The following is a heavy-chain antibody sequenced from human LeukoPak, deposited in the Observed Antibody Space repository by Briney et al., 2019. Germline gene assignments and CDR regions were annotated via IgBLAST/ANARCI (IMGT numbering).Heavy chain of an antibody. Sequence: PSETLSLTCTVSGGSISSYYWSWIRQPPGKGLEWIGYIYYSGSTNYNPSLKSRVTISVDTSKNQFSLKLSSVTAADTAVYYCAITGLAECSTEYFQHWGQGTLVTVSS. CDR1: GGSISSYY. V-gene: IGHV4-59*08. D-gene: IGHD1-14*01. J-gene: IGHJ1*01. CDR3: AITGLAECSTEYFQH. CDR2: IYYSGST.